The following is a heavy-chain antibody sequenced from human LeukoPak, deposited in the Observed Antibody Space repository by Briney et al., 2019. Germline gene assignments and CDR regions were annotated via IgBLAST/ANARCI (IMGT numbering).Heavy chain of an antibody. CDR3: ATHYRYASDM. V-gene: IGHV4-34*01. J-gene: IGHJ3*02. CDR1: GGSFSGYY. Sequence: PSETLSLTCAVYGGSFSGYYWSWIRQPPGKGLEWIGEINHSGSTNYNPSLKSRVTISVDTSKNQFSLKLSSVTAADTAVYYCATHYRYASDMWGQGTMVTVSS. D-gene: IGHD1-14*01. CDR2: INHSGST.